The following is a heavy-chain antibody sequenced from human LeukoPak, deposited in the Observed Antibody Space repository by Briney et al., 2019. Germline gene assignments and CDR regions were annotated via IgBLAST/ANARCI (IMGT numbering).Heavy chain of an antibody. CDR2: ISSSSSYI. CDR3: AREYYYDTSDYYPGGSGDY. V-gene: IGHV3-21*01. Sequence: TGGSLRLSCAASGFTFSSYSMNWVRQAPGKGLEWVSSISSSSSYIYYADSVKGRFTTSRDNAKNSLILQMNSLTAEGTAVYYCAREYYYDTSDYYPGGSGDYWGQGTLVTVSS. CDR1: GFTFSSYS. J-gene: IGHJ4*02. D-gene: IGHD3-22*01.